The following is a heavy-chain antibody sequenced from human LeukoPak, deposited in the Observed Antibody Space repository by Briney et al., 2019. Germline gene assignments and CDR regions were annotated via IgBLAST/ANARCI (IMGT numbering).Heavy chain of an antibody. CDR1: GFTFSSYA. D-gene: IGHD2/OR15-2a*01. CDR2: ISGSGGST. CDR3: AKDVRPSKDLWPPPNFDY. Sequence: QPGGSLRLSCAASGFTFSSYAMSWVRQAPGKGLERVSAISGSGGSTYYADSVKGRFTISRDNSKNTLYLQMNSLRAEDTAVYYCAKDVRPSKDLWPPPNFDYWGQGTLVTVSS. J-gene: IGHJ4*02. V-gene: IGHV3-23*01.